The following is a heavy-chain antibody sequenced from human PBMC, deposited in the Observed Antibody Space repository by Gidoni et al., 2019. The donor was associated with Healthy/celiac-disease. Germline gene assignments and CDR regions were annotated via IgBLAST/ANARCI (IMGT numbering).Heavy chain of an antibody. CDR2: ISYDGSNK. D-gene: IGHD3-16*01. V-gene: IGHV3-30*18. CDR1: GFTFSSYG. CDR3: AKDLFRDDYSGGYYYGMDV. J-gene: IGHJ6*02. Sequence: QVQLVASGGGVVQPGRSLRLSCAASGFTFSSYGMHWVRQAPGKGLEWVAVISYDGSNKYYADSVKGRFTISRDNSKNTLYLQMNSLRAEDTAVYYCAKDLFRDDYSGGYYYGMDVWGQGTTVTVSS.